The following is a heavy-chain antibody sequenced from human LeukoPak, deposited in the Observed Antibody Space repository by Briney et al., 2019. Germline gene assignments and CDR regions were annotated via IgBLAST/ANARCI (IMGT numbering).Heavy chain of an antibody. CDR1: GGSISSYY. J-gene: IGHJ4*02. V-gene: IGHV4-59*08. CDR2: IYYSGST. CDR3: ARSSTYGGNSLIDY. D-gene: IGHD4-23*01. Sequence: SETLSLTCTVSGGSISSYYWSWIRQPPGKGLEWIGYIYYSGSTNYNPSLKSRVTISVDTSKNQFSLKLSSVTAADTAVYYCARSSTYGGNSLIDYWGQGTLVTVSS.